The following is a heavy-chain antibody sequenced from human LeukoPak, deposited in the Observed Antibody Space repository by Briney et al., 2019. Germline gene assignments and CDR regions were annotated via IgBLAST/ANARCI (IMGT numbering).Heavy chain of an antibody. V-gene: IGHV4-34*01. Sequence: PSETLSLTCAVYGGSFSGYYWSWIRQPPGKGLEWIGEINHSGSTNYNPSLKSRVTISVDTSKNQFSLKLSSVTAADTAVYYCAREGYYDILTGYHRFDYWGQGTLVTVSS. CDR3: AREGYYDILTGYHRFDY. CDR2: INHSGST. J-gene: IGHJ4*02. CDR1: GGSFSGYY. D-gene: IGHD3-9*01.